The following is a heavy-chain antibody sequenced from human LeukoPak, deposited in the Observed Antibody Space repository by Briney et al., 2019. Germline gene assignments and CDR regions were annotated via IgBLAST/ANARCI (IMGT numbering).Heavy chain of an antibody. CDR3: ARSDVYGSRSYVFDY. Sequence: SVKVSCKASGGTSSSYAISWVRQAPGQGLEWMGGIIPIFGTANYAQRFQGRVTITADESTTTAYMELSSLRLEDTAVYYCARSDVYGSRSYVFDYWGQGTLVTVSS. CDR2: IIPIFGTA. J-gene: IGHJ4*02. D-gene: IGHD3-10*01. CDR1: GGTSSSYA. V-gene: IGHV1-69*13.